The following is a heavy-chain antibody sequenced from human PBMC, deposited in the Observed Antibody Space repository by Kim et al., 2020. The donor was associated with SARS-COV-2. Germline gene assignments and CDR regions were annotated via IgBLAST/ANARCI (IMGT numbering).Heavy chain of an antibody. D-gene: IGHD2-2*01. V-gene: IGHV3-30*02. CDR3: AKTPLISDCSSTSCYPYYFDY. Sequence: TISRDNSKNTLYLQMNSLRAEDTAVYYCAKTPLISDCSSTSCYPYYFDYWGQGTLVTVSS. J-gene: IGHJ4*02.